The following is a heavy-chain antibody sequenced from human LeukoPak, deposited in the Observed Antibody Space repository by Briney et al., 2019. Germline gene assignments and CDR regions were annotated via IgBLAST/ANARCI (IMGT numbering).Heavy chain of an antibody. CDR3: ARSTTVTTFFDY. Sequence: GGSLRLSCAASGFTVSSNYMSWVRQAPGKGLEWVSVIYSGGSTYYADSVKGRFTISRDNSKNTLYLQMNSLRAEDTAVYYCARSTTVTTFFDYWGQGTLVTVSS. CDR1: GFTVSSNY. D-gene: IGHD4-17*01. V-gene: IGHV3-53*05. CDR2: IYSGGST. J-gene: IGHJ4*02.